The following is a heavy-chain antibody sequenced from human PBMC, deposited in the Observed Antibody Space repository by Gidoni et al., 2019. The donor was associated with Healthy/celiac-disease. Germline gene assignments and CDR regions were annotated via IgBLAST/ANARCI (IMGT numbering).Heavy chain of an antibody. J-gene: IGHJ3*02. CDR2: IYPGDSDT. CDR3: ARIRIDDYGDYVGAFDI. CDR1: GYSFTSYW. V-gene: IGHV5-51*01. Sequence: EVQLVQSGAAVTQPGESLKISCKGSGYSFTSYWIGWVRQMPGKGLEWMVIIYPGDSDTRYSPSFQGQVTISADKSISTAYLQWSSLKASDTAMYYCARIRIDDYGDYVGAFDIWGQGTMVTVSS. D-gene: IGHD4-17*01.